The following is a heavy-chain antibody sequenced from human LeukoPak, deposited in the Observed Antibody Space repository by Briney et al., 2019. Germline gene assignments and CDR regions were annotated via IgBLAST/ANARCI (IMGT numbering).Heavy chain of an antibody. CDR3: ARARVVVVPAAIPYYYYYYMDV. V-gene: IGHV1-2*02. CDR2: INPNSGGT. Sequence: ASVKVSCKASGYTFTGYYMHWVRQAPGQGLEWMGWINPNSGGTNYAQKFQGRVTMTRDTSISTAYMELSRLRSDDTAVYYCARARVVVVPAAIPYYYYYYMDVWGKGTTVTVSS. D-gene: IGHD2-2*01. CDR1: GYTFTGYY. J-gene: IGHJ6*03.